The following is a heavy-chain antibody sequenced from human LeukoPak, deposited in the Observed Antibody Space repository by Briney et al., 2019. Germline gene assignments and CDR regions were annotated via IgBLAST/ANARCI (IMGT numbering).Heavy chain of an antibody. D-gene: IGHD3-3*01. CDR1: GFTLSNYA. Sequence: GGSLRLSCAASGFTLSNYAMHWVRQAPGKGLEYVSGVNSNGISTYYANSVKGRFTISRDNSKNTLYLEMGSLRAEDMAVYYFASGASHFLEWFPHYYMDIWGKGTTVTVSS. CDR2: VNSNGIST. J-gene: IGHJ6*03. V-gene: IGHV3-64*01. CDR3: ASGASHFLEWFPHYYMDI.